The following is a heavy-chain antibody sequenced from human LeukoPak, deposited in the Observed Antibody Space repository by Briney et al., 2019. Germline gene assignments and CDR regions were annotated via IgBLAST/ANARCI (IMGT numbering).Heavy chain of an antibody. D-gene: IGHD6-6*01. CDR2: ISSSSSII. CDR3: AREHSSSSGSVSDF. Sequence: GGSLRLSCTASGFTFSSYNMNWVRQAPGKGLEWVSYISSSSSIIYYADSVKGRFTISRDNAKNSLYVQMNSLRDEDTAVYYCAREHSSSSGSVSDFWGQGTLVTVSS. V-gene: IGHV3-48*02. J-gene: IGHJ4*02. CDR1: GFTFSSYN.